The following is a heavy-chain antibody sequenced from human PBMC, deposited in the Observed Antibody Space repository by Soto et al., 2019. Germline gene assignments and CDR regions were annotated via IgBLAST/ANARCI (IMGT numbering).Heavy chain of an antibody. J-gene: IGHJ4*02. CDR1: GGTFSSYT. D-gene: IGHD5-12*01. Sequence: QVQLVQSGAEVKKPGSSVKVSCKASGGTFSSYTISWVRQAPGQGLEWMGRIIPILGIANYAQKFQGRVTITADKSTSTAYMELSSPRSEDTVAYYCASAALRGHSGYDSYWGQGTLVTVSS. CDR2: IIPILGIA. V-gene: IGHV1-69*02. CDR3: ASAALRGHSGYDSY.